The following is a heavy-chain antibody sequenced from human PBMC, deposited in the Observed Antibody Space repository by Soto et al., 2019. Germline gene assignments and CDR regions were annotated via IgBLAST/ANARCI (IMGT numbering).Heavy chain of an antibody. CDR3: ARYGCSSTSCYPDYYGMDV. J-gene: IGHJ6*02. CDR1: GYSFTSYW. D-gene: IGHD2-2*01. Sequence: LKISCKGSGYSFTSYWIGWVRQMPGKGLEWMGIIYPGDSDTRYSPSFQGQVTISADKSISTAYLQWSSLKASDTAMYYCARYGCSSTSCYPDYYGMDVWGQGTTVTVS. V-gene: IGHV5-51*01. CDR2: IYPGDSDT.